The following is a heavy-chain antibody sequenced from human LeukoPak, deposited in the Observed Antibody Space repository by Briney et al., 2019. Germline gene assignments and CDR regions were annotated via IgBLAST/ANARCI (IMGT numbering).Heavy chain of an antibody. CDR2: ITYDGYYK. CDR3: ARDLSPVVRASPMGY. Sequence: GGSLRLSCAASGLSFTSYGMHWVRQAPGKGLEWVALITYDGYYKYYSDSVKGRFTISSDTSKNTLYLQMNSLRAEDTAVYYCARDLSPVVRASPMGYWGQGTLVTVSS. V-gene: IGHV3-30*03. D-gene: IGHD3-10*01. J-gene: IGHJ4*02. CDR1: GLSFTSYG.